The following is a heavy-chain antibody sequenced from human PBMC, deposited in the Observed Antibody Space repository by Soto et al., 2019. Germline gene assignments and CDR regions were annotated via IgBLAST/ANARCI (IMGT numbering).Heavy chain of an antibody. CDR2: ISGSGGST. CDR1: GFTFSSYA. V-gene: IGHV3-23*01. CDR3: AKHLWFGELSN. J-gene: IGHJ4*02. D-gene: IGHD3-10*01. Sequence: EVQLLESGGGLVQPGGSLRLSCAASGFTFSSYAMSWVRQAPGKGLEWVSAISGSGGSTYYADSVKGRFTISRDNSKNALYLQRTSLGAEDTAGYYCAKHLWFGELSNWGPGTLVTVYS.